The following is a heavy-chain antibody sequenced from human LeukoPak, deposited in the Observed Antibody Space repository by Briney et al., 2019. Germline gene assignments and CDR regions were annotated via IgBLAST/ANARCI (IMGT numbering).Heavy chain of an antibody. Sequence: PGGSLRLSCAASGFTFSSYAMSWVRQAPGKGLEWVSAISSSGGNTCYADSVKGRFTISRDNSKNTLYLQMNSLRAEDTAVYYCAKGGSDYDDHGYSFDYWGQGALVTVSS. J-gene: IGHJ4*02. D-gene: IGHD1-26*01. CDR2: ISSSGGNT. V-gene: IGHV3-23*01. CDR1: GFTFSSYA. CDR3: AKGGSDYDDHGYSFDY.